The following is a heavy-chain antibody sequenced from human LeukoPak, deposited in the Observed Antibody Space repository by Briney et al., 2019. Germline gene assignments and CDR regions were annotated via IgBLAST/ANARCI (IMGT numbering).Heavy chain of an antibody. CDR3: ASGFGDGYNSPFDY. V-gene: IGHV4-59*01. CDR1: GGSFSGYY. CDR2: IYYSGST. D-gene: IGHD5-24*01. Sequence: SETLSLTCSVYGGSFSGYYWSWIRQPPGKGLEWIGYIYYSGSTNYNPSLKSRVTISVDTSKNQFSLKLSSVTAADTAVYYCASGFGDGYNSPFDYWGQGTLVTVSS. J-gene: IGHJ4*02.